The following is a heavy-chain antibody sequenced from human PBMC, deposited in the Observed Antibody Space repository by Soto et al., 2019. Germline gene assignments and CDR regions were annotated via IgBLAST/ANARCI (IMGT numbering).Heavy chain of an antibody. J-gene: IGHJ6*02. CDR2: IYYSGST. D-gene: IGHD2-2*01. Sequence: LALTCTVSGGSISSGGYYWSWIRQHPGKGLEWIGYIYYSGSTYYNPSLKSRVTISVDTSKNQFSLKLSSVTAADTAVYYCARLRYCSSTRSHHGTYYYGMDLWGQGTTVTVSS. CDR1: GGSISSGGYY. V-gene: IGHV4-31*03. CDR3: ARLRYCSSTRSHHGTYYYGMDL.